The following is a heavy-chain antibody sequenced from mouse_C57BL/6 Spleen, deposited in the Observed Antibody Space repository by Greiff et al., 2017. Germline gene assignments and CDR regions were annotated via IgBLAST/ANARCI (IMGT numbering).Heavy chain of an antibody. V-gene: IGHV3-6*01. CDR3: ARDIYYGNYEAMDD. CDR1: GYSITSGYY. J-gene: IGHJ4*01. Sequence: ESGPGLVKPSQSLSLTCSVTGYSITSGYYWNWIRQFPGNKLEWMGYISYDGSNNYNPSLKNRISITRATSKNQFFLKLNSVTTEDTATYYCARDIYYGNYEAMDDWGQGTSVTVSS. CDR2: ISYDGSN. D-gene: IGHD2-1*01.